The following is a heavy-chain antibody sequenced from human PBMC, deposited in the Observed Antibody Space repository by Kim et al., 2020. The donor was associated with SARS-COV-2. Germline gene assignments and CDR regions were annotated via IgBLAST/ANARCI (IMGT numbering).Heavy chain of an antibody. CDR2: ISGSGGST. CDR3: AKAGALYSSSWYPSSGVYYFDY. CDR1: GFTFSSYA. Sequence: GGSLRLSCAASGFTFSSYAMSWVRQAPGKGLEWVSAISGSGGSTYYADSVKGRFTISRDNSNNMLYLQMNSLRAEDTAVYYCAKAGALYSSSWYPSSGVYYFDYWGQGTLVTVSS. J-gene: IGHJ4*02. V-gene: IGHV3-23*01. D-gene: IGHD6-13*01.